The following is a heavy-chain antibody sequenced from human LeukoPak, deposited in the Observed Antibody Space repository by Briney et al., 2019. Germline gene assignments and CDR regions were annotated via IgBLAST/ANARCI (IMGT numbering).Heavy chain of an antibody. CDR1: GFTFSDYA. V-gene: IGHV3-11*04. CDR2: FAGSDTTK. D-gene: IGHD3-22*01. J-gene: IGHJ4*02. CDR3: TTLGYHLDS. Sequence: GGSLRLSCVASGFTFSDYAMSWVRQAPGKGLEWVAYFAGSDTTKYYADSVRGRFTISRDNAKKSLYLQMNSLRAEDTALYYCTTLGYHLDSWGQGTLVTVSS.